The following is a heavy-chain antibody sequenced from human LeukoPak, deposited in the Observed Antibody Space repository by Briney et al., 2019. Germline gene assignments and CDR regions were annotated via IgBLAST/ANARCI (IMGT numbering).Heavy chain of an antibody. J-gene: IGHJ3*02. D-gene: IGHD3-10*01. CDR2: IYYSGST. CDR3: ARNLGELEAFDI. V-gene: IGHV4-30-4*01. Sequence: SQTLSLTCTVSGGSISSGDYYWSWIRQPPGTGLEWIRYIYYSGSTYYNPSLKSRVTISVDTSKNQFSLKLSSVTAADTAVYYCARNLGELEAFDIWGQGTMVTVSS. CDR1: GGSISSGDYY.